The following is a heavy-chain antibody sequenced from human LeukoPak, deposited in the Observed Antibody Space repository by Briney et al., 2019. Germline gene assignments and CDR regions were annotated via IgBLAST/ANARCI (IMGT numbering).Heavy chain of an antibody. V-gene: IGHV3-23*01. CDR1: GFTFSGSA. D-gene: IGHD6-13*01. CDR3: ANAARSWSLSGFDY. Sequence: GGSLKLSCAASGFTFSGSAMHWVRQAPGKGLEWVSAISGSGGSTYYADSVKGRFTISRDNSKNTLYLQMNSLRAEDTAVYYCANAARSWSLSGFDYWGQGTLVTVSS. CDR2: ISGSGGST. J-gene: IGHJ4*02.